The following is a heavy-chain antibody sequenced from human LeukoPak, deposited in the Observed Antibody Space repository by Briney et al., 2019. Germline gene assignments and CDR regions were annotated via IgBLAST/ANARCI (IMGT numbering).Heavy chain of an antibody. J-gene: IGHJ4*02. Sequence: GGSLRLSCAASGFTFTSRAMHWVRQAPGKGLEWVAITSYDGSNTYYAESVKGRFTISRDNSKNTLYLQMNSLRAEDTAVYYCAREGPSGSPPADSWGQGTLVTVSS. CDR1: GFTFTSRA. CDR3: AREGPSGSPPADS. D-gene: IGHD3-10*01. V-gene: IGHV3-30-3*01. CDR2: TSYDGSNT.